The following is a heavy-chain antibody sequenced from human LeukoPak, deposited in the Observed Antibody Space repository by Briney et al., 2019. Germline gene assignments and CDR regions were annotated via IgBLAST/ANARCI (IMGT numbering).Heavy chain of an antibody. V-gene: IGHV1-24*01. CDR2: FDPEDGET. Sequence: ASVKVSCKVSGYTLTELSMHWVRQAPGKGLEWMGGFDPEDGETIYAQKFQGRVTITRDTSASTAYMELSSLRSEDTAVYYCARSSPASFRPYSIGWDINAFDIWGQGTMVTVSS. J-gene: IGHJ3*02. D-gene: IGHD6-19*01. CDR1: GYTLTELS. CDR3: ARSSPASFRPYSIGWDINAFDI.